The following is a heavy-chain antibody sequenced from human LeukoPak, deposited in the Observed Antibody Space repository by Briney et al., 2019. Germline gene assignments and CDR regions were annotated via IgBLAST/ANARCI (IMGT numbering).Heavy chain of an antibody. CDR3: TTLPSYYDTLTGYLMDV. Sequence: GGSLRLSCAASGFTFSSYGMSWVRQAPGKGLEWVGRIKSKTDGGTADYAAPVKGRFTISRDDSKNTLYLQMNSLKTEDTAVYYCTTLPSYYDTLTGYLMDVWGKGTTVTISS. V-gene: IGHV3-15*01. CDR2: IKSKTDGGTA. CDR1: GFTFSSYG. J-gene: IGHJ6*04. D-gene: IGHD3-9*01.